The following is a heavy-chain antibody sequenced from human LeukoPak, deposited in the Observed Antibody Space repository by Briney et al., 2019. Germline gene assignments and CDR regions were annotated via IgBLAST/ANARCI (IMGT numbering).Heavy chain of an antibody. Sequence: GGSLRLSCAASKFTFSTSAMSWVRQAPGKGLEWVSAISGSGANTYYVDSVKGRFTISRDNSKNTLYLEMSSLKSDDTAVYYCAKESQTYYDIMTGYPNYYFDYWGQGALVTVSS. CDR1: KFTFSTSA. CDR3: AKESQTYYDIMTGYPNYYFDY. D-gene: IGHD3-9*01. J-gene: IGHJ4*02. CDR2: ISGSGANT. V-gene: IGHV3-23*01.